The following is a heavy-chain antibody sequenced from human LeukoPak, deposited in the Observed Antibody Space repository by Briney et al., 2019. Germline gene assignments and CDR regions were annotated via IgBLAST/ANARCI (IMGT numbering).Heavy chain of an antibody. J-gene: IGHJ4*02. V-gene: IGHV3-23*01. CDR1: GFTFSSYE. Sequence: GGSLRLSCAASGFTFSSYEMNWVRQAPGKGLEWVSGMNGNGGRIYYADSVKGRFTISRDNSKNTLYLQMNSLRVEDTAVYYCAKFDCWGQGTLVTVSS. CDR2: MNGNGGRI. CDR3: AKFDC.